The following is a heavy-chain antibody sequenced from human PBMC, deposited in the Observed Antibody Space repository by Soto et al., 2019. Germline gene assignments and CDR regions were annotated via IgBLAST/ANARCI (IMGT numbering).Heavy chain of an antibody. J-gene: IGHJ4*02. V-gene: IGHV3-9*01. CDR1: GFTFDDYA. CDR3: AKDSGSGTSKFDY. D-gene: IGHD3-10*01. CDR2: ISWNSGSI. Sequence: GGSLRLSCAASGFTFDDYAMHWVRQAPGKGLEWVSGISWNSGSIGYADSVKGRFTISRDNAKNSLYLQMNSLRAEDTALYYCAKDSGSGTSKFDYWGQGTLVTVSS.